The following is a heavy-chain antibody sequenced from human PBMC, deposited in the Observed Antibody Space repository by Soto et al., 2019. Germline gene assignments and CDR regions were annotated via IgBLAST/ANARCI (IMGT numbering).Heavy chain of an antibody. D-gene: IGHD1-1*01. J-gene: IGHJ4*02. Sequence: ASVKVSCKASGYTFTSYGISWVRQAPGQGLEWMGWISAYNGNTNYAQKLQGRATMTTDTSTSTAYMELRSLRSDDTAVYYCARDWNRKGASDYWGQGTLVTVSS. CDR3: ARDWNRKGASDY. CDR1: GYTFTSYG. CDR2: ISAYNGNT. V-gene: IGHV1-18*01.